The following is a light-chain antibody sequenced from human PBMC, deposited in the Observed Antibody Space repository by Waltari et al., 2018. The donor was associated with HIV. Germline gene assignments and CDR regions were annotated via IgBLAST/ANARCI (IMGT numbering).Light chain of an antibody. CDR3: QVWDESSEHVV. Sequence: SYVLTQAPSLSVAPGQAASITCGGNNIGVKTVHWYQQRAGQAPVLVVHDDTARPSGIPERFSGSNSGNTATLTISRVEAGDEADYYCQVWDESSEHVVFGGGTKVTVL. CDR2: DDT. V-gene: IGLV3-21*02. CDR1: NIGVKT. J-gene: IGLJ2*01.